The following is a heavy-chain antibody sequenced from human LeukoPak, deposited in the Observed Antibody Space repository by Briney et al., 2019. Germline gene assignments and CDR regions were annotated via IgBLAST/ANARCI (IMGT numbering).Heavy chain of an antibody. CDR3: ARDYYDSSGYYWGAFDI. CDR1: GFTVSSNY. J-gene: IGHJ3*02. D-gene: IGHD3-22*01. CDR2: IYSGGST. V-gene: IGHV3-53*01. Sequence: GGSLRLSCGASGFTVSSNYMSWVRQAPGKGLEWVSVIYSGGSTYYADSVKGRFTISRDNSKNTLYLQMNSLRAEDTAVYYCARDYYDSSGYYWGAFDIWGQGTMVTVSS.